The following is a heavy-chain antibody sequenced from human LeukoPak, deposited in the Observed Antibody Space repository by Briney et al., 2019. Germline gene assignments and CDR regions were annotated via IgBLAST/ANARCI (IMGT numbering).Heavy chain of an antibody. V-gene: IGHV3-23*01. D-gene: IGHD2-15*01. CDR1: GFTFSSYA. J-gene: IGHJ4*02. Sequence: GGSLRLSCAASGFTFSSYAMSWVRTQAPGKGLEWVSAISGSAGSTYYADSVKGRFTISRDNSKNTLYLQMNSLRAEDTAVYYCAKDHLYCSGGSCYGDYWGQGTLVTVSS. CDR3: AKDHLYCSGGSCYGDY. CDR2: ISGSAGST.